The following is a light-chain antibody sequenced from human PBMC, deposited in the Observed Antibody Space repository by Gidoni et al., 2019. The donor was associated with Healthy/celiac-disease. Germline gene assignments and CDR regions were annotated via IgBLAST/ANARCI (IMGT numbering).Light chain of an antibody. CDR1: QSVSSSY. CDR3: QQYGSPGT. Sequence: EIVLTQSPGTLSLSPGERATLSCRASQSVSSSYLAWYQQKPGQALRLLIYGASSRATGIPDRFSGSGSGTDFTLTISRLEPEDFAVYYCQQYGSPGTFGQGTKVEIK. J-gene: IGKJ1*01. CDR2: GAS. V-gene: IGKV3-20*01.